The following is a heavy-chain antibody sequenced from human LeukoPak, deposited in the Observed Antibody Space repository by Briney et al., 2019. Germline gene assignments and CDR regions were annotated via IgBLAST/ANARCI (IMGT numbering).Heavy chain of an antibody. Sequence: GASVKVSCKASGYTFTSYYMHWVRQAPGQGLEWMGIINPSGGSTSYAQKFQGRVTMPRDTSKSTVYMELSSLRSEDTAVYYCAREEGSGWSGRDYWGQGTLVTVSS. CDR1: GYTFTSYY. D-gene: IGHD6-19*01. CDR2: INPSGGST. CDR3: AREEGSGWSGRDY. V-gene: IGHV1-46*01. J-gene: IGHJ4*02.